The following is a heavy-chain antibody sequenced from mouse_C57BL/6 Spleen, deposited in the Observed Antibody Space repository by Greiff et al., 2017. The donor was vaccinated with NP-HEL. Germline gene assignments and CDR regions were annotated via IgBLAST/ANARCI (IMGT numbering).Heavy chain of an antibody. Sequence: VQLQESGAELARPGASVKLSCKASGYTFTSYGISWVKQRTGQGLEWIGEIYPRSGNTYYNEKFKGKATLTADKSSSTAYMELRSLTSEDSAVYFCARYDYGLYYAMDYWGQGTSVTVSS. D-gene: IGHD2-4*01. CDR1: GYTFTSYG. CDR2: IYPRSGNT. J-gene: IGHJ4*01. V-gene: IGHV1-81*01. CDR3: ARYDYGLYYAMDY.